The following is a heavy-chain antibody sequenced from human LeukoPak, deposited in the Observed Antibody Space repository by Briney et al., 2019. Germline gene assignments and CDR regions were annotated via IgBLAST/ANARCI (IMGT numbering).Heavy chain of an antibody. CDR3: ARERRQTYYDFWSGYYGYYGMDV. CDR2: IYYSGST. CDR1: GGSISSYY. D-gene: IGHD3-3*01. V-gene: IGHV4-59*01. J-gene: IGHJ6*02. Sequence: SETLSLTCTVSGGSISSYYWSWIRQPPGKGLEWIGYIYYSGSTNYNPSLKSRVTISVDTSKNQFSLKLSSVTAADTAVYYCARERRQTYYDFWSGYYGYYGMDVWGQGTTVTVSS.